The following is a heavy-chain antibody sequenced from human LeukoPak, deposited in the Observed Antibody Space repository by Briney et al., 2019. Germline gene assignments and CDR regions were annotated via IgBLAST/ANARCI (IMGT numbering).Heavy chain of an antibody. CDR1: GFTFSCYA. J-gene: IGHJ6*02. CDR2: IGGSGNST. V-gene: IGHV3-23*01. Sequence: PGGSLRLSCAASGFTFSCYAMSWVRQAPGKGLEWVSAIGGSGNSTYYADSVKGRCTISRDNSKNMLYMQMNSLRAEDTAVYYCAKDDFLSVNYYYGMDVWGQGTTVTVSS. D-gene: IGHD3/OR15-3a*01. CDR3: AKDDFLSVNYYYGMDV.